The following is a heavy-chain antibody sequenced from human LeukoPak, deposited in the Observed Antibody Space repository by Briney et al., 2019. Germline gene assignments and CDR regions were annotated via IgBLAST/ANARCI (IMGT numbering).Heavy chain of an antibody. CDR2: ISSSSSYI. J-gene: IGHJ4*02. V-gene: IGHV3-21*01. Sequence: GGSLRLSCAASGFTFSSYSMNWVRQAPGKGLEWVSSISSSSSYIYYADSVKGRFTISRDNSKNTLYLQMNSLRAEDTAVYYCARVGTPGPDYWGQGTLVTVSS. CDR1: GFTFSSYS. CDR3: ARVGTPGPDY.